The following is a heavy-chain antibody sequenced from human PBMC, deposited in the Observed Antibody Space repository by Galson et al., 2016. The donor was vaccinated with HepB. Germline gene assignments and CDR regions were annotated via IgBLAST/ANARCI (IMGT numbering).Heavy chain of an antibody. CDR1: GLFVSSSY. V-gene: IGHV3-53*01. Sequence: SLRLSCAASGLFVSSSYMSWFRQAPGKGLEWVSTVFRNGRTYYTDSVRDRFTISRDSSKNTLYLQMRSLRADDTAVYYCARDSEFVGRDGYNQDAFDLWGQGTMVIVSP. CDR3: ARDSEFVGRDGYNQDAFDL. D-gene: IGHD5-24*01. J-gene: IGHJ3*01. CDR2: VFRNGRT.